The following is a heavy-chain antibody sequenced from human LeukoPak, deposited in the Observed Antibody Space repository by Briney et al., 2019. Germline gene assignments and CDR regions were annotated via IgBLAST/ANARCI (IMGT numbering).Heavy chain of an antibody. CDR3: ARDGSQRALQY. CDR2: IYSGSTT. V-gene: IGHV3-53*05. Sequence: PGGSLRLSCAASGFSVSSNYMSWVRQAPGKGLEWVSVIYSGSTTYYADSVKGRFTISRDNSKNTLYLQMNSLRPEDTAVYYCARDGSQRALQYWGQGTLVTVSS. J-gene: IGHJ1*01. CDR1: GFSVSSNY.